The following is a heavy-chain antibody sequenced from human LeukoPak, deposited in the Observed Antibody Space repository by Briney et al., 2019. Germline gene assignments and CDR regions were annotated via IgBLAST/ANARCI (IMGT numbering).Heavy chain of an antibody. Sequence: PGWAPRLFCAASGFTFSRYEMNWLSQAPAGGPEGVSYISSSGSSIYYAHSVKGRFTISRDNAKNSLYLQMNSLRAADTAVYYCARAYRITMIVVRSGGAYDIWGQGKMVTVSS. J-gene: IGHJ3*02. CDR1: GFTFSRYE. D-gene: IGHD3-22*01. V-gene: IGHV3-48*03. CDR2: ISSSGSSI. CDR3: ARAYRITMIVVRSGGAYDI.